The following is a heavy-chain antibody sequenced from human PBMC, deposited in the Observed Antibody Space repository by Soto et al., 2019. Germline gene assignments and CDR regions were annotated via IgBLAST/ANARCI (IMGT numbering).Heavy chain of an antibody. CDR3: AKARAQDYDFWSGYPVDY. V-gene: IGHV3-23*01. CDR1: GFTFSSYA. J-gene: IGHJ4*02. D-gene: IGHD3-3*01. CDR2: ISGSGGST. Sequence: EVQLLESGGGLVQPGGSLRLSCAASGFTFSSYAMSWVRQAPGKGLEWVSAISGSGGSTYYAVSVKGRFTISRDNSKNTLYLQRNSLIAEDTAVYYCAKARAQDYDFWSGYPVDYWGQGTLVTVSS.